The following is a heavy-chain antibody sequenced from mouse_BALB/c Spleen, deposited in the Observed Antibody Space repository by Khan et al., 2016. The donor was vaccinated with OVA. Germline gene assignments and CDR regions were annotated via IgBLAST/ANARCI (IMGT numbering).Heavy chain of an antibody. CDR3: ARSEGTYGDYAY. Sequence: DLVKPGASVKLSCTASGYTFTSYWINWIKQRPGQGLEWLGRIAPGSGDAYYNELFKGKATLTVDPSSSTAYIQLSSLSSEDSAVYFCARSEGTYGDYAYWDQGATLTVSS. CDR1: GYTFTSYW. D-gene: IGHD2-13*01. J-gene: IGHJ2*01. V-gene: IGHV1S41*01. CDR2: IAPGSGDA.